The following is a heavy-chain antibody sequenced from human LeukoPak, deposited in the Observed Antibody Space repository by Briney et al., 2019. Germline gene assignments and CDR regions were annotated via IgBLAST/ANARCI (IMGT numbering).Heavy chain of an antibody. CDR3: ARDVNWNYCDY. V-gene: IGHV3-48*03. Sequence: GGSLRLSCAASGFTFSSYEMNWVRQAPGKGLEWVSFLSSSSSTIYYADSVKGRFSISRDNAKNSLYLQMDSLRAEDTAVYYCARDVNWNYCDYWGHGTLVTVSS. CDR1: GFTFSSYE. J-gene: IGHJ4*01. CDR2: LSSSSSTI. D-gene: IGHD1-20*01.